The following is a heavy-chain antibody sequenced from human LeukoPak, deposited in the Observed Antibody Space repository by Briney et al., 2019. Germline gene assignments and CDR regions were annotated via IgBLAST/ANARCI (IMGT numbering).Heavy chain of an antibody. J-gene: IGHJ5*02. Sequence: SQTLSLTCTVSGGSIGSGGYYWSWIRQHPGKGLEWIGYIYYSGSTYSSPSLKSRVTISVDTSKNQFSLNLSSVTAADTAVYYCARYCSSTNCYKGGFDPWGQGTLVTVSS. D-gene: IGHD2-2*02. CDR2: IYYSGST. CDR3: ARYCSSTNCYKGGFDP. CDR1: GGSIGSGGYY. V-gene: IGHV4-31*03.